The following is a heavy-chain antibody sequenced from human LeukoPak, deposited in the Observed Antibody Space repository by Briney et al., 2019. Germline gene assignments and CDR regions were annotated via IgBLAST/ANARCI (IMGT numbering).Heavy chain of an antibody. CDR2: IYYNGNT. V-gene: IGHV4-59*01. J-gene: IGHJ4*02. CDR3: ARVLDHGYSDY. Sequence: PSETLSLTCSVSGGSIRNYYWSWIRQPPGKGLEWLGYIYYNGNTRYNPSLKSRVSISVDTSRNQFSLRLSSVTVADTATYYCARVLDHGYSDYWGQGTLVTVSS. CDR1: GGSIRNYY. D-gene: IGHD2-21*01.